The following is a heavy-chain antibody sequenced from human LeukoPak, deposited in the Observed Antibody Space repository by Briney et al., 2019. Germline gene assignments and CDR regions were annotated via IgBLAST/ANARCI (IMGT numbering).Heavy chain of an antibody. Sequence: VASVKVSSKASGYTFTVYYMHWVRQAPGQGLEWMGWINPNSGGTNYAQKFQGRVTMTRDTSISTAYMELSRLRSDDTAVYYCARVVCSNIGCYEFAYWGQGTLVTVSS. V-gene: IGHV1-2*02. J-gene: IGHJ4*02. CDR3: ARVVCSNIGCYEFAY. D-gene: IGHD2-2*01. CDR2: INPNSGGT. CDR1: GYTFTVYY.